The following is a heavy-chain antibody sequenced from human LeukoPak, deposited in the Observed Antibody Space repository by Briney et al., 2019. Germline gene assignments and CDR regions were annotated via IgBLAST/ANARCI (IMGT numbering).Heavy chain of an antibody. J-gene: IGHJ4*02. CDR2: FYHGGST. V-gene: IGHV4-38-2*02. D-gene: IGHD6-19*01. CDR1: GYSISTGYY. Sequence: SETLSLTCTVSGYSISTGYYWDWIRQPPGKGLEWIGTFYHGGSTYYNPSLKSRVTISVDTSKNQFSLNLTSVTAADTAVYYCARRIKQWLVRGEFDYWGQGTLVTVSP. CDR3: ARRIKQWLVRGEFDY.